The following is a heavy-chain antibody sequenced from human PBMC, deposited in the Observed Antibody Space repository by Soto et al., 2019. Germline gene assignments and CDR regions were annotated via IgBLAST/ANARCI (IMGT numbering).Heavy chain of an antibody. CDR3: ARDMVVVTAINYYYYGMDV. Sequence: PSETMSLTCALSGYSISSGYYWGWIRQPPGKGLEWIGSIYHSGSTYYNPSLKSRVTISVDTSKNQFSLKLSSVTAADTAVYYCARDMVVVTAINYYYYGMDVWGQGTTVTVSS. J-gene: IGHJ6*02. D-gene: IGHD2-21*02. CDR2: IYHSGST. CDR1: GYSISSGYY. V-gene: IGHV4-38-2*02.